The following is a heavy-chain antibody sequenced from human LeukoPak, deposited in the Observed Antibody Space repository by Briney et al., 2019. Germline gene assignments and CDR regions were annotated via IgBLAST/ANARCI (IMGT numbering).Heavy chain of an antibody. CDR1: GDSISSDDYY. J-gene: IGHJ5*02. CDR3: ARGYSSSWYLNWFDP. D-gene: IGHD6-13*01. CDR2: FSASGNS. V-gene: IGHV4-61*02. Sequence: SETLSLTCTVSGDSISSDDYYWSWIRQPAGKGLEWIGRFSASGNSNYNPSLKSRLTISVDTSKNQFSLKLTSVTAADTAVYYCARGYSSSWYLNWFDPWGQGTLVTVSS.